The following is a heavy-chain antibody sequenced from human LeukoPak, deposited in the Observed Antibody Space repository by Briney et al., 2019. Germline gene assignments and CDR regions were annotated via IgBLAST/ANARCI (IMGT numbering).Heavy chain of an antibody. CDR1: GFTFDDYA. V-gene: IGHV3-9*01. CDR3: AKDNGGGGTMVRGIIVHYYYDGMDV. J-gene: IGHJ6*02. CDR2: ISWNSGSI. Sequence: GRSLRLSCAASGFTFDDYAMHWVRQTPGKGLEWVSGISWNSGSIYYADSVKGRFTISRDNAKNSLYLQMNSLRAEDTALYYLAKDNGGGGTMVRGIIVHYYYDGMDVWGQGTTVTVSS. D-gene: IGHD3-10*01.